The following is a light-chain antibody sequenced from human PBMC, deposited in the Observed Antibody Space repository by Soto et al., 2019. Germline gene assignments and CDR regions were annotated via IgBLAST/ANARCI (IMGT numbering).Light chain of an antibody. Sequence: MTQSPATLSVSPGERATLSCRASQSVSSNLAWYQQKPGKAPKLLIYAASSLQSGVPSRFSGSGSGTDFTLTISSLQPEDFATYYCQQSYITPWTFGQGTKMEIK. CDR2: AAS. CDR1: QSVSSN. CDR3: QQSYITPWT. V-gene: IGKV1-39*01. J-gene: IGKJ1*01.